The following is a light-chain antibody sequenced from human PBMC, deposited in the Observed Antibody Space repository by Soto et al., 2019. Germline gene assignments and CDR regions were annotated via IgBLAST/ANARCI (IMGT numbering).Light chain of an antibody. J-gene: IGLJ2*01. Sequence: QSVLTQPPSASGSPGQSVTISCTGASSDVGGYNFVSWYQQHPGKAPKLMIYDVTKRPSGVPDRFSGSKSGNTASLTVSGLQADDGADYYCSSYAGSSVPVAFGGGTQLTVL. V-gene: IGLV2-8*01. CDR3: SSYAGSSVPVA. CDR1: SSDVGGYNF. CDR2: DVT.